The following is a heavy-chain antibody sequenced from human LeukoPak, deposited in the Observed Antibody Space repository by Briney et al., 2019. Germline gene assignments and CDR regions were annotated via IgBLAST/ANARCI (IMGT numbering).Heavy chain of an antibody. J-gene: IGHJ6*03. CDR3: AALRPPLNSYGYYYYYYMDV. V-gene: IGHV1-58*02. D-gene: IGHD5-18*01. Sequence: SVKVSCKASGFTFTSSAMQWVRQARGQRLEWIGWIVVGSGNTNYAQTFQERVTITRDMSTSTAYMELSSLRSEDTAVYYCAALRPPLNSYGYYYYYYMDVWGKGTTVTVSS. CDR1: GFTFTSSA. CDR2: IVVGSGNT.